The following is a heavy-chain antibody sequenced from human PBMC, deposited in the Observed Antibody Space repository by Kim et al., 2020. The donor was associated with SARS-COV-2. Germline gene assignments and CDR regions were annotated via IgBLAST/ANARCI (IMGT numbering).Heavy chain of an antibody. CDR1: GGSISSSSYY. CDR2: IYYSGST. CDR3: AYYGDYVPTKGDY. V-gene: IGHV4-39*01. J-gene: IGHJ4*02. D-gene: IGHD4-17*01. Sequence: SETLSLTCTVSGGSISSSSYYWGWIRQPPGKGLEWIGSIYYSGSTYYNPSLKSRVTISVDTSKNQFSLKLSSVTAADTAVYYCAYYGDYVPTKGDYWGQGTLVTVSS.